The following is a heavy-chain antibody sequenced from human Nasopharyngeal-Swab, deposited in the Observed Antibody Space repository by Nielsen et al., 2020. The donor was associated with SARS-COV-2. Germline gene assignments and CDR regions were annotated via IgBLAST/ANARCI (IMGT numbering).Heavy chain of an antibody. V-gene: IGHV1-3*01. Sequence: ASVKVSCKASGYTLSTYAMYWVRQAPGQRPECMGWINAGKGNTIYSQRFQGRVRISRDTSANTVYTELNRLRSEDTAVYYCARVPAVAASRIDYWGQGTLVTVSS. CDR3: ARVPAVAASRIDY. CDR1: GYTLSTYA. CDR2: INAGKGNT. D-gene: IGHD6-19*01. J-gene: IGHJ4*02.